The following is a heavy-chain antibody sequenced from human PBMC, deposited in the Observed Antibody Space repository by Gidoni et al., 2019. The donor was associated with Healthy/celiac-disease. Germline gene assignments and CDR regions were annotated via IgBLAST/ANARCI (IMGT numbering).Heavy chain of an antibody. J-gene: IGHJ4*02. CDR3: TTGHDYGDYQADY. CDR2: IKSKTDGGTT. Sequence: EVQLMETAGGLVKPGGSLRLSCAASGLTCSNAWMRWVRQAPGKGLEWVGRIKSKTDGGTTDYAAPVKGRFTIARDDSKNTLYLQMNSLKTEDTAVYYCTTGHDYGDYQADYWGQGTLVTVSS. CDR1: GLTCSNAW. D-gene: IGHD4-17*01. V-gene: IGHV3-15*01.